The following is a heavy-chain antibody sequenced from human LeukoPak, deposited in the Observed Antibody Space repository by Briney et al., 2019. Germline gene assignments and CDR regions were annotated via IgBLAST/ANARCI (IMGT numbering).Heavy chain of an antibody. Sequence: ASVKVSCKASGGSLSSYAISWVRQAPGQGPEWMGGIIPLFRTANYAPKFRGRVTITADKSTSTAFMELSSLRSEDTAMYYCATNYEILSGYPKNYYFHIWGQGTMVTVSS. CDR3: ATNYEILSGYPKNYYFHI. V-gene: IGHV1-69*06. J-gene: IGHJ3*02. CDR2: IIPLFRTA. CDR1: GGSLSSYA. D-gene: IGHD3-9*01.